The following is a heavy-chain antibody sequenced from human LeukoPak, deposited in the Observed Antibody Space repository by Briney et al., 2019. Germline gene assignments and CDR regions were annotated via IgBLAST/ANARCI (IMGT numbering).Heavy chain of an antibody. CDR1: GGSISSSNW. Sequence: SETLSLTCAVSGGSISSSNWWRWVRQPPGKGLEWIGEIYRSGSTNYNPSLKSRVTISVDKSKNQFSLKVSSVTAADTAVYYCARANDYGDPLPRYMDVWGKGTTVTISS. CDR3: ARANDYGDPLPRYMDV. V-gene: IGHV4-4*02. J-gene: IGHJ6*03. CDR2: IYRSGST. D-gene: IGHD4-17*01.